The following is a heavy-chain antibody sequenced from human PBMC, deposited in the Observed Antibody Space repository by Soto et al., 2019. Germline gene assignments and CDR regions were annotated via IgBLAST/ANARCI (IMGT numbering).Heavy chain of an antibody. J-gene: IGHJ4*02. CDR1: GFTFDDNC. CDR3: VRGATLNFDY. Sequence: EVQLVESGGGVLRPGGSLRLSCAASGFTFDDNCMSWARQAPGKGLEWVSGVNWDGGSTGYADAVKGRFTISRDNDKNSLYLQMNRLGVEDTAFYYCVRGATLNFDYWGQGTLVTVSS. CDR2: VNWDGGST. V-gene: IGHV3-20*04.